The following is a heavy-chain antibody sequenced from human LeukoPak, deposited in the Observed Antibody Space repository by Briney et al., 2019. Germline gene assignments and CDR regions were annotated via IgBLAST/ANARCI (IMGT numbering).Heavy chain of an antibody. CDR1: GFTFSSYS. D-gene: IGHD3-9*01. V-gene: IGHV3-21*01. Sequence: PGGSLRLSCAASGFTFSSYSMNWVRQAPGKGLEWVSSISSSSSYIYYADSVKGRFTISRDNAKNSLYLQMNSLRAEDTAVYCCARGGDYDILTGYYGFDYWGQGTLVTVSS. J-gene: IGHJ4*02. CDR2: ISSSSSYI. CDR3: ARGGDYDILTGYYGFDY.